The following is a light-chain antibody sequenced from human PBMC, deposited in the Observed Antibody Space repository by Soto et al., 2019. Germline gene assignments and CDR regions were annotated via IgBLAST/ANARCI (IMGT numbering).Light chain of an antibody. CDR1: QGITNN. J-gene: IGKJ2*01. CDR3: QKYNSALYT. V-gene: IGKV1-27*01. Sequence: DIQMTQSPSSLSASVGDRVTITCRASQGITNNLAWYRQKPGKVPKLLIYAASTLQSGVPSRFSGSGSGTHFTLTISCLQPEDVATYYCQKYNSALYTFGQGTKLEIK. CDR2: AAS.